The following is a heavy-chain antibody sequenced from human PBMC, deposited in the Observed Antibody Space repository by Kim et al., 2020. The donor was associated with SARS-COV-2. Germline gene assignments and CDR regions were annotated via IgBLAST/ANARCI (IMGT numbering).Heavy chain of an antibody. CDR3: ARMAYRSGWLNWFDP. D-gene: IGHD6-19*01. Sequence: ASVKVSCKASGYTFTGYVIHWVRQAPGQGLEWMGWINGGNENTKCSQKFQGRITFTKDTSATTAYMELSSLRSEDTALYYCARMAYRSGWLNWFDPWGQGTLVTVSS. CDR1: GYTFTGYV. J-gene: IGHJ5*02. CDR2: INGGNENT. V-gene: IGHV1-3*01.